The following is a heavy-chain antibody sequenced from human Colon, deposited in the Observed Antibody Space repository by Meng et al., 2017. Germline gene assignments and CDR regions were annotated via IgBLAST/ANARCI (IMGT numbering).Heavy chain of an antibody. CDR2: IYSGGIS. CDR1: GDSVSSNSFY. CDR3: ARDPLAVGPTDRGLDS. Sequence: QLQMQESGPRLVKPSQTLSPTCTVSGDSVSSNSFYWTWIRQHPGTGLEWIGYIYSGGISHYNPSLKSRITMSIDTSKNQFSLQLTSVTAADTAIYYCARDPLAVGPTDRGLDSWGQGTLVTVSS. V-gene: IGHV4-31*03. D-gene: IGHD1-26*01. J-gene: IGHJ4*02.